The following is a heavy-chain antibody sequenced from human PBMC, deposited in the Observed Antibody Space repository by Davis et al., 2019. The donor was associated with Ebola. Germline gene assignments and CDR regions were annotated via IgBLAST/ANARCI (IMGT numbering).Heavy chain of an antibody. D-gene: IGHD5-24*01. V-gene: IGHV4-34*01. Sequence: MPSETLSLTCAVYGGSFSGYYWSWIRQPPGKGLEWSGEINHSGSTNYNPSLKSRVTISVDTSKNQFSLKLSSVTAADTAVYYCARIDGYYYGMDVWDQGTTVTVSS. CDR1: GGSFSGYY. CDR3: ARIDGYYYGMDV. J-gene: IGHJ6*02. CDR2: INHSGST.